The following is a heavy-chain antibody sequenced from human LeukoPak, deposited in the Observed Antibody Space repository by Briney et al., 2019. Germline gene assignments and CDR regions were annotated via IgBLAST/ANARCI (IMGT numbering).Heavy chain of an antibody. Sequence: SSETLSLTCTVSGGSISSSSYYWGWIRQPPGKGLEWIGTIYYSGSTYYNPSLKSRVTMSVDTSKNQFSLKLSSVTAADTALYYCARGNTNWGCYFDLWGRGTLVTVSS. CDR1: GGSISSSSYY. V-gene: IGHV4-39*01. CDR3: ARGNTNWGCYFDL. D-gene: IGHD7-27*01. J-gene: IGHJ2*01. CDR2: IYYSGST.